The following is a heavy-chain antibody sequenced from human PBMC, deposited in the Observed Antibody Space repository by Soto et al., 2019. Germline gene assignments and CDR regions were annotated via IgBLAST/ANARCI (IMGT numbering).Heavy chain of an antibody. V-gene: IGHV3-73*01. J-gene: IGHJ4*02. Sequence: EVQLVESGGGLVQPGGSLKLSCAASGFTFSDSTIHWVRQASGKGLGWVGRIRGKANTYATSYAASVKGRFSISRDDSKNTAYLQMNSLNTDDTAVYYCTRQWLLWGPFDYWGQGSLVTVSS. CDR2: IRGKANTYAT. CDR1: GFTFSDST. D-gene: IGHD3-3*01. CDR3: TRQWLLWGPFDY.